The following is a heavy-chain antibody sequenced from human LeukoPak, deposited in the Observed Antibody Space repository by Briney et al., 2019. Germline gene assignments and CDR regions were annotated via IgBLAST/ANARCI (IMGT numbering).Heavy chain of an antibody. J-gene: IGHJ4*02. CDR1: GYTFTGYY. V-gene: IGHV1-2*04. CDR2: INPNSGGT. D-gene: IGHD6-19*01. Sequence: GASVKVSCKASGYTFTGYYMDWVRQAPGQGLEWMGWINPNSGGTNYAQKFQGWVTMTRDTSISTAYMELSRLRSDDTAVYYCAREERAGYSSDWYVSWGQGTLVTVSS. CDR3: AREERAGYSSDWYVS.